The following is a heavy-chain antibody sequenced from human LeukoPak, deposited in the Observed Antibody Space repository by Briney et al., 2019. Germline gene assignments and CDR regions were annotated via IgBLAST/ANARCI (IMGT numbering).Heavy chain of an antibody. Sequence: TGGSLRLSCAASGFTVSSSYMSCVRQAPGKGLEWVSVIYRGDTDYADSVKGRFTISRDTSKTTLYLEMNRLRAEDTGVYYCARDLIYWGQGTLVAVSS. CDR2: IYRGDT. J-gene: IGHJ4*02. CDR1: GFTVSSSY. D-gene: IGHD3/OR15-3a*01. CDR3: ARDLIY. V-gene: IGHV3-53*01.